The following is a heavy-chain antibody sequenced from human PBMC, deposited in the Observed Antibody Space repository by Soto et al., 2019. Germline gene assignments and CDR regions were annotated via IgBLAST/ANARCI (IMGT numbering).Heavy chain of an antibody. V-gene: IGHV3-23*01. CDR2: ISGSGGST. J-gene: IGHJ6*02. D-gene: IGHD3-10*01. Sequence: LRLSCAASGFTFSSYAMSWVRQAPGKGLEWVSAISGSGGSTYYADSVKGRFTISRDNSKNTLYLQMNSLRAEDTAVYYCAKDRVTMVRGSHYGMDVWGQGTTVTVSS. CDR1: GFTFSSYA. CDR3: AKDRVTMVRGSHYGMDV.